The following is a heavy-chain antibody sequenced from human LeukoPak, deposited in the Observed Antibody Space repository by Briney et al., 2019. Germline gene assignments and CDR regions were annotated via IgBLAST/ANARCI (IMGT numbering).Heavy chain of an antibody. CDR2: IYHSGST. V-gene: IGHV4-30-2*01. CDR1: GGSISSGGYS. Sequence: SETLSLTCAVSGGSISSGGYSWSWIRQPPGKGLEWIGYIYHSGSTYYNPSLKSRVTISVDRSKNQFSLKLSSVAAADTAVYYCARGGAHRWGAFDIWGQGTMVTVSS. J-gene: IGHJ3*02. D-gene: IGHD1-26*01. CDR3: ARGGAHRWGAFDI.